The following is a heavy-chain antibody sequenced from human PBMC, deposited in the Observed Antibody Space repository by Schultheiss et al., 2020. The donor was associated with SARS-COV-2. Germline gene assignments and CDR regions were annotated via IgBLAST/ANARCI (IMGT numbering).Heavy chain of an antibody. Sequence: ETLSLTCAASGFTFSSYAMSWVRQAPGKGLEWVSRINSDGSSTSYADSVKGRFTISRDNAKNTLYLQMNSLRAEDTAVYYCARDPDGYLVYHHGMDVWGQGTTVTVSS. D-gene: IGHD5-24*01. CDR1: GFTFSSYA. CDR3: ARDPDGYLVYHHGMDV. J-gene: IGHJ6*02. V-gene: IGHV3-74*01. CDR2: INSDGSST.